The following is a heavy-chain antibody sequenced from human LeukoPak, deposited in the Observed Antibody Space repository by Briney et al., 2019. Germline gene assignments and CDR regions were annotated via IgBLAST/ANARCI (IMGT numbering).Heavy chain of an antibody. CDR1: GYTFSGFY. V-gene: IGHV1-2*06. CDR2: IYPNSGGT. D-gene: IGHD2-8*02. J-gene: IGHJ4*02. Sequence: GASVKASCKASGYTFSGFYIHWVRQAPGQGLEWLGRIYPNSGGTDYAQKFQGRVTMTRDTSISTAYMELSRLRSDDTATYYCARVYCTGVDCYFDYWGQGTLVTVSS. CDR3: ARVYCTGVDCYFDY.